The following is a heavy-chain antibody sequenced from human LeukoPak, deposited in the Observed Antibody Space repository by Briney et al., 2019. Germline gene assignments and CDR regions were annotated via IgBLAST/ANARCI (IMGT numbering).Heavy chain of an antibody. D-gene: IGHD3-22*01. J-gene: IGHJ5*02. Sequence: SETLSLTCTVSGGSISSYYWSWVRQPPGKGLEWIGYIYYSGSTNYNPSLKSRVTISVDTSKNQFSLKLSSVTAADTAVYYCAREEGYYYDSSGYLNWFDPWGQGTLVTVSS. CDR3: AREEGYYYDSSGYLNWFDP. CDR2: IYYSGST. V-gene: IGHV4-59*12. CDR1: GGSISSYY.